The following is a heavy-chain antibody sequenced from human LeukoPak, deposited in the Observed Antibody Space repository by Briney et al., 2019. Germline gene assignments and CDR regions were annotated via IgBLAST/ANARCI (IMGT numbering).Heavy chain of an antibody. J-gene: IGHJ4*02. V-gene: IGHV3-21*04. D-gene: IGHD2-21*01. CDR1: GFTFSSYS. CDR3: AKVLGSRIAVSDPFDY. Sequence: PGGSLRLSCAASGFTFSSYSMTWVRQAPGKGLEWVSSISSSSSYIYYADSVKGRFTISRDHSKNTLYLQMNSLRAEDTAVYYCAKVLGSRIAVSDPFDYWGQGTLVTVSS. CDR2: ISSSSSYI.